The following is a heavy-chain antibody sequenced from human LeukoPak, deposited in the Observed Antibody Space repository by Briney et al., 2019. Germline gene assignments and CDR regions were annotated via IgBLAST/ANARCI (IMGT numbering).Heavy chain of an antibody. Sequence: ASVKVSCKASGYTFTSYGISWARQAPGQGLEWMGWISAYNGNTNYAQKLQGRVTMTTDTSTSTAYMELRSLRSDDTAVYYCARDGYCSGGSCQNWFDPWGQGTLVTVSS. CDR3: ARDGYCSGGSCQNWFDP. CDR1: GYTFTSYG. V-gene: IGHV1-18*01. CDR2: ISAYNGNT. D-gene: IGHD2-15*01. J-gene: IGHJ5*02.